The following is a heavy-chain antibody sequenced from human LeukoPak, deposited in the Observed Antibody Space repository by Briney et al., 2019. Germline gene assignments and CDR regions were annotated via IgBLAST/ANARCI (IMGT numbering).Heavy chain of an antibody. CDR2: IYYSGST. Sequence: SETLSLTCTVSDGSTSSSDYYWGWIRQPPGKGLEWIGTIYYSGSTYYNPSLKSRVTISVDTSKNQFSLKLSSVTAADTAVYYCARGGIAVAGTDYWGQGTLVTVSS. D-gene: IGHD6-19*01. CDR3: ARGGIAVAGTDY. J-gene: IGHJ4*02. V-gene: IGHV4-39*07. CDR1: DGSTSSSDYY.